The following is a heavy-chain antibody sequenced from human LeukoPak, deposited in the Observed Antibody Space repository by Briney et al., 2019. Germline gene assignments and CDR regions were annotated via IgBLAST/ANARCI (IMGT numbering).Heavy chain of an antibody. Sequence: GGSLRLSCAASGFTVSSNYMSWVRQAPGKGLEWVSVIYSGGSTYYADSVKGRLTISRDNSKNTLYLQMNSLRAEDTAVYYCARVHYDYVWGSYRSDQYYFDYWGQGTLVTVSS. CDR2: IYSGGST. V-gene: IGHV3-66*01. J-gene: IGHJ4*02. CDR3: ARVHYDYVWGSYRSDQYYFDY. CDR1: GFTVSSNY. D-gene: IGHD3-16*02.